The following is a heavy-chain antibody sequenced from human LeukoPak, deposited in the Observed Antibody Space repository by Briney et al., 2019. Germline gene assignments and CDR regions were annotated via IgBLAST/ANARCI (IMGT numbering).Heavy chain of an antibody. D-gene: IGHD2-2*01. J-gene: IGHJ5*02. Sequence: ASVKVSCKASGYTFTGYYMHWVRQAPGQGLEWMGWINPNSGGTNYARKFQGRVTMTRDTSISTAYMELSRLRSDDTAVYYCARSWGPAAIIWFDPWGQGTLVTVSS. CDR2: INPNSGGT. CDR3: ARSWGPAAIIWFDP. CDR1: GYTFTGYY. V-gene: IGHV1-2*02.